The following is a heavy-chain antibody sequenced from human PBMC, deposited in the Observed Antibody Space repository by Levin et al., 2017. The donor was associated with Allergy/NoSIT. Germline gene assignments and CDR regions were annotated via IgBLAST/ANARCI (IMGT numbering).Heavy chain of an antibody. J-gene: IGHJ3*02. V-gene: IGHV1-69*13. D-gene: IGHD3-16*02. CDR1: GGTFSSYA. Sequence: PGASVKVSCKASGGTFSSYAISWVRQAPGQGLEWMGGIIPIFGTANYAQKFQGRVTITADESTSTAYMELSSLRSEDTAVYYCASPTPYGRIMITFGGVIVNDAFDIWGQGTMVTVSS. CDR3: ASPTPYGRIMITFGGVIVNDAFDI. CDR2: IIPIFGTA.